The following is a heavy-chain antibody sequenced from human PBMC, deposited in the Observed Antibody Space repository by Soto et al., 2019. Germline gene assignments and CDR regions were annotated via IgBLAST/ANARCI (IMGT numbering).Heavy chain of an antibody. J-gene: IGHJ4*02. V-gene: IGHV3-30-3*01. Sequence: GGSLRLSCAASGFTFSSYAMHWVRQAPGKGLEWVAVISYDGSNKYYADSVKGRFTISRDNSKNTLYLQMNSLRAEDTAVYYCARSSGWYREGIDYWGQGTLVTVSS. CDR1: GFTFSSYA. CDR3: ARSSGWYREGIDY. CDR2: ISYDGSNK. D-gene: IGHD6-19*01.